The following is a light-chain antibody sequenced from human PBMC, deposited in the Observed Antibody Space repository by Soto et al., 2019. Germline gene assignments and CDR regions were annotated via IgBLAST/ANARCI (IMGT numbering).Light chain of an antibody. J-gene: IGKJ1*01. CDR2: GAS. CDR1: QSVSSN. V-gene: IGKV3-15*01. CDR3: QQYNNWPRT. Sequence: EIVRTQSPATLSVSPGERATLSCRASQSVSSNLAWYQQTPGQAPRLLIYGASTRATGIPARFSGSGSGTEFTLTISSLQSEDFAVYYCQQYNNWPRTFGQGTKVEIK.